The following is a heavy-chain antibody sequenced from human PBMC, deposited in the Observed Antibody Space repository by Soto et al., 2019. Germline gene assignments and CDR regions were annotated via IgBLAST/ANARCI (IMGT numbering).Heavy chain of an antibody. CDR2: IIPKSGTV. D-gene: IGHD6-13*01. CDR3: ASSYGTSWYGDY. J-gene: IGHJ4*02. Sequence: QVQLVQSGAEVKKPGSSVKVSCKAYGGTFNNYPVTWVRQAPGQGLEWMGGIIPKSGTVNYAQKFQGRVTITADEATSTAYMEMSSLRSEDTAVYYCASSYGTSWYGDYWGQGSLVTVSS. CDR1: GGTFNNYP. V-gene: IGHV1-69*01.